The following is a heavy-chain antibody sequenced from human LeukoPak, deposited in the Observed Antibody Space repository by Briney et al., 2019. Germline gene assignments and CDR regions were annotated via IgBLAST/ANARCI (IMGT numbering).Heavy chain of an antibody. J-gene: IGHJ5*02. CDR1: GGSISSYY. Sequence: SETLSLTCTVSGGSISSYYWSWIRQPAGKGLEWIGRIYTSGGTNYNPSLKSRVTMSVDTSKNQFSLKLSSVTAADTAVYYCARVDSSGYYNWFDPWGQGTLVTVSS. CDR2: IYTSGGT. CDR3: ARVDSSGYYNWFDP. V-gene: IGHV4-4*07. D-gene: IGHD3-22*01.